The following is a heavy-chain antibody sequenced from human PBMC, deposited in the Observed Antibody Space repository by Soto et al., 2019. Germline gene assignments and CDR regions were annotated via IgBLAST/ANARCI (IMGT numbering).Heavy chain of an antibody. D-gene: IGHD6-6*01. CDR1: GYNFTSSG. CDR3: ARDLSLSRLSAWGH. V-gene: IGHV1-18*01. J-gene: IGHJ4*02. CDR2: ISTYSGPT. Sequence: ASVTVSCKNYGYNFTSSGITRVRRAPGQGLEWMGWISTYSGPTLYPQNLRDRVTLNTDSSTSTVYMEMRSLRSDDTAFYYCARDLSLSRLSAWGHWGPGLLVTVSS.